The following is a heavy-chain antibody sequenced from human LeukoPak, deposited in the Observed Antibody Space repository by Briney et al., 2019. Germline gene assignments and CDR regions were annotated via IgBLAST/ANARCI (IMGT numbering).Heavy chain of an antibody. CDR1: GGSFSGYY. CDR2: INHSGST. CDR3: ARGGRIQLWLYYYYGMDV. D-gene: IGHD5-18*01. J-gene: IGHJ6*02. Sequence: KPSETLSLTCAVYGGSFSGYYWSWIRRPPGKGLEWIGEINHSGSTNYNPSLKSRVTISVDTSKNQFSLKLSSVTAADTAVYYCARGGRIQLWLYYYYGMDVWGQGTTVTVSS. V-gene: IGHV4-34*01.